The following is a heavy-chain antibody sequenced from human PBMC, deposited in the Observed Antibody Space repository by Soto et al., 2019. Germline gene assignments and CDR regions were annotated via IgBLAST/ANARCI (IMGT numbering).Heavy chain of an antibody. D-gene: IGHD6-13*01. CDR1: GGTFSSYA. V-gene: IGHV1-69*06. CDR3: ARAEEAAAGPGYYYYGMDV. J-gene: IGHJ6*02. Sequence: ASVKVSCKASGGTFSSYAISWVRQAPGQGLEWMGGIIPIFGTANYAQKFQGRVTITADKSTSTAYMELSSLRSEDTAVYYCARAEEAAAGPGYYYYGMDVWGQGTTVTAP. CDR2: IIPIFGTA.